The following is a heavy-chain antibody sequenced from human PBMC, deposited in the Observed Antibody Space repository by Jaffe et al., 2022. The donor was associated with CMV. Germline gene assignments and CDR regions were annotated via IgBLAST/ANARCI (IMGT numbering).Heavy chain of an antibody. J-gene: IGHJ4*02. CDR3: AASSENWLRGTADF. V-gene: IGHV3-48*03. CDR2: ISRRGNLI. D-gene: IGHD1-1*01. Sequence: DARLVESGGDWRQPGGSLRLSCAASGLSFSSLEMNWVRQAPGKGLEWVSYISRRGNLIHYADSVKGRFTISRDNAKNTLYLQMNTLRAEDTAFYYCAASSENWLRGTADFWGQGTLVSVSS. CDR1: GLSFSSLE.